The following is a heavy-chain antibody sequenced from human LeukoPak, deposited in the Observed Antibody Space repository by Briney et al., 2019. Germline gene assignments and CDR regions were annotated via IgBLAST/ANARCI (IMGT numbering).Heavy chain of an antibody. Sequence: GGSLRLSCAASGFTFSSYSMNWVRQAPGKGLEWVSSISSSSSYICYADSVKGRFTISRDNAKNSLYLQMNSLRAEDTAVYYCARGSAPTFDYWGQGTLVTVSS. CDR1: GFTFSSYS. CDR2: ISSSSSYI. J-gene: IGHJ4*02. V-gene: IGHV3-21*01. CDR3: ARGSAPTFDY.